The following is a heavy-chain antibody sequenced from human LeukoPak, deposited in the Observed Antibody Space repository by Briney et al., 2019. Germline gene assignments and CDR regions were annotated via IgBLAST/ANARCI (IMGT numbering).Heavy chain of an antibody. CDR3: ARAVQSDGWLDY. CDR2: ISGSGGST. CDR1: GFTFSSYA. J-gene: IGHJ4*02. Sequence: GGSLRLSCAASGFTFSSYAMSWVRQAPGKGLEWVSAISGSGGSTYYADSVKGRFTISRDNSKNTLYLQMNSLRAEDTAVYYCARAVQSDGWLDYWGQGTPVTVSS. V-gene: IGHV3-23*01. D-gene: IGHD5-24*01.